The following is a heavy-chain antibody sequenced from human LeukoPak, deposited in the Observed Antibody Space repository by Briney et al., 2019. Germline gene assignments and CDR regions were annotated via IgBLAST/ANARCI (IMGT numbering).Heavy chain of an antibody. D-gene: IGHD5-18*01. CDR3: ARVARGYSYGSPFDY. CDR2: IYYSGST. J-gene: IGHJ4*02. CDR1: GGSISSYY. Sequence: PSETLSLTCTVSGGSISSYYWSWIRQPPGKGLEWIGYIYYSGSTNYNPSLKSRVTISVDTSKNQSSLKLSSVTAADTAVYYCARVARGYSYGSPFDYWGQGTLVTVSS. V-gene: IGHV4-59*01.